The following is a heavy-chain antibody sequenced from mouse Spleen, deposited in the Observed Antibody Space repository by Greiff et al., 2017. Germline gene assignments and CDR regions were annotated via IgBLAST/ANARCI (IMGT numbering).Heavy chain of an antibody. V-gene: IGHV5-9-1*01. D-gene: IGHD4-1*01. CDR1: GFTFSSYA. CDR3: ARPELGYAMDY. Sequence: EVKLMESGGGLVKPGGSLKLSCAASGFTFSSYAMSWVRQTPEKRLEWVATISSGGSYTYYPDSVKGRFTISRDNAKNTLYLQMSSLRSEDTAMYYCARPELGYAMDYWGQGTSVTVSS. CDR2: ISSGGSYT. J-gene: IGHJ4*01.